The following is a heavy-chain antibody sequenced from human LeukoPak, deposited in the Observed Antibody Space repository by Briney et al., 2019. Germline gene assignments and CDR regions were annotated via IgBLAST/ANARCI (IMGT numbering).Heavy chain of an antibody. V-gene: IGHV1-69*05. Sequence: SVKVSCKASGGTFSCYAISWVRQAPGQGLEWMGGIIPIFATANYAQKFQGRVTITTDESTNTAFMELSSLRSEDTAIYYCVREGLSGTFAFWGQGTLVTVSS. CDR1: GGTFSCYA. CDR3: VREGLSGTFAF. CDR2: IIPIFATA. D-gene: IGHD1-26*01. J-gene: IGHJ4*02.